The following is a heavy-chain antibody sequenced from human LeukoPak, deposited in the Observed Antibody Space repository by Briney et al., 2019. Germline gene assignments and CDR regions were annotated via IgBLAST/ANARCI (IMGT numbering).Heavy chain of an antibody. V-gene: IGHV4-59*01. D-gene: IGHD3-10*01. Sequence: SETLSLTCTVSGGSISSYYWSWIRQPPGKGLEWIGYIYYSGSTNYNPSLKSRVTISVDTSKNQFSLKLNSVTAADTAVYYCARTTYYYGSGSYYNLPNWFDPWGQGTLVTVSS. CDR2: IYYSGST. J-gene: IGHJ5*02. CDR1: GGSISSYY. CDR3: ARTTYYYGSGSYYNLPNWFDP.